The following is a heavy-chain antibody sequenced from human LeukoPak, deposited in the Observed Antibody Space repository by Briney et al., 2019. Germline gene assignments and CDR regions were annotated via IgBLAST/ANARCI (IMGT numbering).Heavy chain of an antibody. J-gene: IGHJ4*02. D-gene: IGHD6-19*01. CDR2: ISNSGTII. CDR3: ARDLAMAGRDLDY. CDR1: GGSISSHY. V-gene: IGHV3-11*01. Sequence: PSETLSLTCTVSGGSISSHYWSWIRQAPGKGLEWVAYISNSGTIIYYAESVKGRFTISRDNAKNSLYLQMNSLRAEDTALYYCARDLAMAGRDLDYWGQGTLVTVSS.